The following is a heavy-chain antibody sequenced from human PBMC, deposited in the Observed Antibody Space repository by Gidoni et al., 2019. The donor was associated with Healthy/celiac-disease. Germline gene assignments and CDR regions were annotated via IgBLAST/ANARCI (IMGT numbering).Heavy chain of an antibody. CDR1: GYTFTGYY. CDR3: ARDRPTYGDPRAFDI. Sequence: QVQLVQSGAEVKKPGASVKVSCKASGYTFTGYYMHWVRQAPGQGLEWMGWINPNSGGTNNAQKFQGRVTMTRDTSISTAYMELSRLRSDDTAVYYCARDRPTYGDPRAFDIWGQGTMVTVSS. CDR2: INPNSGGT. J-gene: IGHJ3*02. D-gene: IGHD3-10*01. V-gene: IGHV1-2*02.